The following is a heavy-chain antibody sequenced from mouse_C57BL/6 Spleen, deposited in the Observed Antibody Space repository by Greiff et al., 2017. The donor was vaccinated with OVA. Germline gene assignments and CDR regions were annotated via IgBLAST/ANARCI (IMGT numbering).Heavy chain of an antibody. CDR1: GYTFTSYW. CDR2: IHTNSGST. V-gene: IGHV1-64*01. CDR3: ARKATVVATRAWFAY. J-gene: IGHJ3*01. D-gene: IGHD1-1*01. Sequence: VQLQQSGAELVKPGASVKLSCKASGYTFTSYWMHWVKQRPGQGLEWIGMIHTNSGSTNYNEKFKSKATLTVDKSSSTAYMQLSSLTSEDSAVYYCARKATVVATRAWFAYWGQGTLVTVSA.